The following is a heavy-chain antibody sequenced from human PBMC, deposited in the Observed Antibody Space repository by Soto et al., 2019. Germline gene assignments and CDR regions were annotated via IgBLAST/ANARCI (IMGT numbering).Heavy chain of an antibody. V-gene: IGHV1-2*02. Sequence: ASVKVSCKASGYTFTGYYMHWVRQAPGQGLEWMGWINPNSGGTNYAQKFQGRVTMTRDTSISTAYMELSRLRSDDTAVYYCARDMGYCSGGSCYPRYYFDYWGQGTLVTVSS. CDR3: ARDMGYCSGGSCYPRYYFDY. D-gene: IGHD2-15*01. CDR2: INPNSGGT. J-gene: IGHJ4*02. CDR1: GYTFTGYY.